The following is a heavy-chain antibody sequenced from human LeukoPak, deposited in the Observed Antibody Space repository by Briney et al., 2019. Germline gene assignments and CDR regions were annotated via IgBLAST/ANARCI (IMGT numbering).Heavy chain of an antibody. Sequence: GGSLRLSCAASGFIFTNYFMSWVRQAPGKGLEWVASIKHDGSEKYYVDSVRGRFTFSRDNTMNSLYLQMSSLRAEDTAVYYCATDRGWRTSGYYLYYFEYWGQGTLVTFSS. J-gene: IGHJ4*02. CDR3: ATDRGWRTSGYYLYYFEY. D-gene: IGHD3-3*01. V-gene: IGHV3-7*01. CDR2: IKHDGSEK. CDR1: GFIFTNYF.